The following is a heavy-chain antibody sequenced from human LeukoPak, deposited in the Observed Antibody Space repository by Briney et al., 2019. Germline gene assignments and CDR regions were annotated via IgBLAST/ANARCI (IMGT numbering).Heavy chain of an antibody. V-gene: IGHV3-30*02. D-gene: IGHD2-2*01. CDR3: AKDIVVVPTALDAFDI. CDR2: IRYDGSNK. Sequence: GGSLRLSCAASGFTFSSYGMHWVRQAPGKGLERVAFIRYDGSNKYYADSVKGRFTISRDNSKNTLYLQMNSLRAEDTAVYYCAKDIVVVPTALDAFDIWGQGTMVTVSS. J-gene: IGHJ3*02. CDR1: GFTFSSYG.